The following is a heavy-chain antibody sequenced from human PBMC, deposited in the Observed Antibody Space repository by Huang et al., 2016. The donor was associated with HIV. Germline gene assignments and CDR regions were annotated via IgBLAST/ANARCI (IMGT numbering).Heavy chain of an antibody. V-gene: IGHV4-59*11. J-gene: IGHJ4*02. CDR1: GGSISTHY. CDR2: IDYSGST. Sequence: QVQLQESGPGLVKPSETLSLTCTVSGGSISTHYWSWIRQPPGKGLEWIGSIDYSGSTNYSPSLKSRVTRLLDTSKNQFALRVNSVTAADTAMYYCARDHHDFWRGYRRMYFFDHWGQGTLVTVSS. D-gene: IGHD3-3*01. CDR3: ARDHHDFWRGYRRMYFFDH.